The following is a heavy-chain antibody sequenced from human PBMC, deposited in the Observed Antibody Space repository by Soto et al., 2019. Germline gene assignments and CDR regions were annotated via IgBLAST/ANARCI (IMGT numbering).Heavy chain of an antibody. Sequence: SETLSLTCAVYGGSFSGYYWSWIRQPPGKGLEWIGEINHSGSTNYNPSLKSRVTISVDTSKNQFSLKLSSVTAADTAVYYCARADRYCSGGSCYLNWFDPWGQGTLVTVSS. J-gene: IGHJ5*02. V-gene: IGHV4-34*01. D-gene: IGHD2-15*01. CDR2: INHSGST. CDR1: GGSFSGYY. CDR3: ARADRYCSGGSCYLNWFDP.